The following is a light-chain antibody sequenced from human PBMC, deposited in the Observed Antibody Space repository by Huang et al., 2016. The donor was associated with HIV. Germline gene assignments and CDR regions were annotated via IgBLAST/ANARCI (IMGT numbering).Light chain of an antibody. V-gene: IGKV3-20*01. Sequence: EIVLTQSPGTLSLSPGERATLSCRASQSVSSNYLAWYQQKHGQAPRPLIYDASSRATGIPDRFSGSGSGTDFTLTISRLEPEDFAVYYCQQYGSSPRTFGQGTKVEIK. CDR2: DAS. J-gene: IGKJ1*01. CDR3: QQYGSSPRT. CDR1: QSVSSNY.